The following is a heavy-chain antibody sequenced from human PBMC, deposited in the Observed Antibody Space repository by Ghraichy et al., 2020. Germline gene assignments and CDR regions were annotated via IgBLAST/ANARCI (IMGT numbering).Heavy chain of an antibody. V-gene: IGHV3-11*01. Sequence: GGSLRLSCAASGFTFSDYYMSWIRQAPGKGLEWVSYISSSGSTIYYADSVKGRFTISRDNAKNSLYLQMNSLRAEDTAVCYCARDPGSSSSYDGGWFDPWGQGTLVTVSS. CDR2: ISSSGSTI. D-gene: IGHD6-13*01. CDR1: GFTFSDYY. J-gene: IGHJ5*02. CDR3: ARDPGSSSSYDGGWFDP.